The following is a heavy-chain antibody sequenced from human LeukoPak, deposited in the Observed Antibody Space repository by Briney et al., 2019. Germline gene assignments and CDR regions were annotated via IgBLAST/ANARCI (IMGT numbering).Heavy chain of an antibody. CDR1: GFTFSSYA. V-gene: IGHV3-49*04. J-gene: IGHJ3*02. CDR2: IRSKAYGGTT. Sequence: PGGSLRLSCAASGFTFSSYAMSWVRQAPGKGLEWVGFIRSKAYGGTTEYAASVKGRFTISRDDSKSIAYLQMNSLKNEDTAVYYCTRGRPIAVAGHDAFDIWGQGTMVTVSS. CDR3: TRGRPIAVAGHDAFDI. D-gene: IGHD6-19*01.